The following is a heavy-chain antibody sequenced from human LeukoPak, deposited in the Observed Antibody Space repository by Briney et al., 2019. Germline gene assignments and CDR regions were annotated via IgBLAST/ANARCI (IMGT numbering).Heavy chain of an antibody. Sequence: GGSLRLSCAASGFIFDDYAMHWVRQAPGKGLEWVSLISWDGRYTYYADSVKGRFTISRDNNKNSLYLQMNSLRAEDTALYYCAKDGLPDLVATMRYFDYWGQGTLVTVSS. J-gene: IGHJ4*02. CDR2: ISWDGRYT. CDR1: GFIFDDYA. D-gene: IGHD5-12*01. V-gene: IGHV3-43D*03. CDR3: AKDGLPDLVATMRYFDY.